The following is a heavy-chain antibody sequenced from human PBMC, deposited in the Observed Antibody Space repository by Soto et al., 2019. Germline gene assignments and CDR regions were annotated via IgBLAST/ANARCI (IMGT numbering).Heavy chain of an antibody. D-gene: IGHD1-26*01. CDR1: GGSISSGGYY. V-gene: IGHV4-31*03. Sequence: QVQLQESGPGLVKPSQTLSLTCTVSGGSISSGGYYWSWIRQHPGKGLEWIGYIYYSGSTYYNPCLKSRVTVSVETSKNQFSLKLSSVTAADTAVYYCAGIYSGSPGGTLRYWGQGTLVTVSS. CDR3: AGIYSGSPGGTLRY. CDR2: IYYSGST. J-gene: IGHJ4*02.